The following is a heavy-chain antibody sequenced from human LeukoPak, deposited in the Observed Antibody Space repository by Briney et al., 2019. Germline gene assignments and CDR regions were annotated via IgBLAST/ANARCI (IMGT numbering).Heavy chain of an antibody. D-gene: IGHD3-22*01. CDR3: ARGYYYDSSGYYYGHAY. Sequence: GGSVRLSCAASGFTFDDYGMSWVRQAPGKGLEWVSGINWNGGSTGYADSVKGRFTISRDNAKNSLYLQMNSLRAEDTALYYCARGYYYDSSGYYYGHAYWGQGTLVTVSS. CDR1: GFTFDDYG. CDR2: INWNGGST. J-gene: IGHJ4*02. V-gene: IGHV3-20*04.